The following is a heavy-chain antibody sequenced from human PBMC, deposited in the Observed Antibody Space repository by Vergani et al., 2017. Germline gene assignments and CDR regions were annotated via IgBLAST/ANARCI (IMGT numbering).Heavy chain of an antibody. D-gene: IGHD1-26*01. CDR2: IYSGGST. J-gene: IGHJ3*02. CDR1: GFTVSSNY. V-gene: IGHV3-53*01. CDR3: ARFKYGGSYLDAFDI. Sequence: EVQLVESGGGLIQPGGSLRLSCAASGFTVSSNYMSWVRQAPGQGLEWVSVIYSGGSTYYADSVKGRFTISRDNSKITLYLQMNSLRAEDTAVYYCARFKYGGSYLDAFDIWGQGTMVTVSS.